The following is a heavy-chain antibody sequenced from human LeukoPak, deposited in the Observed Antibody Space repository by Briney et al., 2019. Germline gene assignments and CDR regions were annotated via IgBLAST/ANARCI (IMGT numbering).Heavy chain of an antibody. Sequence: PSETLSLTCTVAGGSISSYYWSWIRQPPGKGLEWIGYIYTSGSTNYNPSLKSRVTISVDTSKNQFSLKLSSVTAADTAVYYCARPYYDFWSGYYYYYMDVWGKGTTVTVSS. CDR3: ARPYYDFWSGYYYYYMDV. J-gene: IGHJ6*03. V-gene: IGHV4-4*09. CDR1: GGSISSYY. D-gene: IGHD3-3*01. CDR2: IYTSGST.